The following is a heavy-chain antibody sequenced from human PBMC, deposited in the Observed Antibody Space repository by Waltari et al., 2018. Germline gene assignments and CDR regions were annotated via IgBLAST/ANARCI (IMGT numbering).Heavy chain of an antibody. CDR1: GGSIPNPY. CDR3: ARDLVSTIYDYYSEMDV. J-gene: IGHJ6*02. D-gene: IGHD5-12*01. CDR2: MYHIGST. V-gene: IGHV4-59*11. Sequence: QVQLQESCPGLVTPSETLSLTCTVSGGSIPNPYWSWLRETPGEGLAWIGYMYHIGSTHHNPPLKRRVTMALEKAKDQFSLEVDSVDAADTGGYFRARDLVSTIYDYYSEMDVWGQGTTVTVSS.